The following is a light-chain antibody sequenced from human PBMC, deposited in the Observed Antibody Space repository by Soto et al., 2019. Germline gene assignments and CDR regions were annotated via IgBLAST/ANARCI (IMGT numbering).Light chain of an antibody. J-gene: IGLJ3*02. Sequence: SYVVTQPPSVSVAPGQTAKITCGGNNIVSKSVHWYQQRPGQAPVLVIYDDSDRPSGIPDRFSGSNSGNTATVTISSVEAGDEADYYCQVWDNVSDHWVFGGGTKLTVL. CDR3: QVWDNVSDHWV. CDR1: NIVSKS. V-gene: IGLV3-21*02. CDR2: DDS.